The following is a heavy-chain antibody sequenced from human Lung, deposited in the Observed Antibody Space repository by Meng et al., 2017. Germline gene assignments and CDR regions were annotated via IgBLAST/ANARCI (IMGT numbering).Heavy chain of an antibody. CDR2: ISSTGDST. CDR1: GFTFTAFS. D-gene: IGHD5-18*01. V-gene: IGHV3-23*01. J-gene: IGHJ5*02. Sequence: EVQLMESGGGLVQPGGSLRLSCAASGFTFTAFSMTWVRQAPGKGLEWVSTISSTGDSTFYPDSVKGRFIVSRDNSKNTLYLQMNSLRAEDTAIYYCAKEAAMASWGQGTLVTVFS. CDR3: AKEAAMAS.